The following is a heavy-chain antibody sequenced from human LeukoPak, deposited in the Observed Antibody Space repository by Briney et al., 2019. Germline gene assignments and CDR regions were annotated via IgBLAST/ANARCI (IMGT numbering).Heavy chain of an antibody. CDR2: ISSSSSYI. Sequence: GGSLRLSCSASGFTFSSYSMNWVRQAPGKGLEWVSSISSSSSYIYYADSVKGRFTISRDNAKNSLYLQMNSLRAEDTAVYYCARVIAAAGSDYWGQGTLVTVSS. CDR1: GFTFSSYS. D-gene: IGHD6-13*01. J-gene: IGHJ4*02. CDR3: ARVIAAAGSDY. V-gene: IGHV3-21*01.